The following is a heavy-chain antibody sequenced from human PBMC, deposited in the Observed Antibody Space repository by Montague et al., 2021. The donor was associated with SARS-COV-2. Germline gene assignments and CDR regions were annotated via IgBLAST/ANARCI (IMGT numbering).Heavy chain of an antibody. CDR1: GFTFSSYA. V-gene: IGHV3-23*03. D-gene: IGHD3-3*01. Sequence: SQRLSCAASGFTFSSYAMTWVRQAPGKGLEWVSVIYSGGSSTYYADSVKGRFTISRDNSKNTLYLQMNSLRAEDTAVYYCAKDPFYDFWSEYYFDYWGQGTLVTVSS. J-gene: IGHJ4*02. CDR3: AKDPFYDFWSEYYFDY. CDR2: IYSGGSST.